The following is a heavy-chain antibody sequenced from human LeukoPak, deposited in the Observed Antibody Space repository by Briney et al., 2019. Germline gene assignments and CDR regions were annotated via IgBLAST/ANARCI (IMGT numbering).Heavy chain of an antibody. CDR1: GYTFTSYG. Sequence: VASVNVSCKASGYTFTSYGISWVRQAPGQGLEWMGWISAYNGNTNYAQKLQGRVTMTTDTSTGTAYMELRSLRSDDTAVYYCARGLNYDFWSGYYVEGYFDYWGQGTLVTVSS. CDR3: ARGLNYDFWSGYYVEGYFDY. CDR2: ISAYNGNT. V-gene: IGHV1-18*01. D-gene: IGHD3-3*01. J-gene: IGHJ4*02.